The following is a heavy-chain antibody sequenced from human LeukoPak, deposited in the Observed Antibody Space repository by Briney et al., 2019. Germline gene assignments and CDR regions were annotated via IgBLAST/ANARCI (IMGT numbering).Heavy chain of an antibody. J-gene: IGHJ6*03. Sequence: SETLSLTCTVSGGSISSSSYYWGWIRQPPGKGLEWIGSIYYSGSTYYNPSLKSRVTISVDTSKNQFSLKLSSVTAADTAVYYCARQQGANYYYYYYMDVWGKGTTVTVSS. CDR2: IYYSGST. CDR3: ARQQGANYYYYYYMDV. CDR1: GGSISSSSYY. V-gene: IGHV4-39*01.